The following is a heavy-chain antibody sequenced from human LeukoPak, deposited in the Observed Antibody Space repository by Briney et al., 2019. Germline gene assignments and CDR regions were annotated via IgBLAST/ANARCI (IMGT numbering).Heavy chain of an antibody. CDR3: ARHYRRRDGYNGGLFDY. CDR2: INHSGST. CDR1: GGSFSGFY. D-gene: IGHD5-24*01. Sequence: SETLSPTRAVYGGSFSGFYRGWVRQPPRKGPGWIGEINHSGSTNYNPSLKSRVTISVDTSKNQFSLKLSSVTAADTAVYYCARHYRRRDGYNGGLFDYWGQGTLVTVSS. V-gene: IGHV4-34*01. J-gene: IGHJ4*02.